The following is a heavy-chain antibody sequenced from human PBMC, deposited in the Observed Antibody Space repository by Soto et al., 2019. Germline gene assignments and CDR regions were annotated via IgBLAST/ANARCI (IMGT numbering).Heavy chain of an antibody. Sequence: GESLKISCKGSGYSFTRYWIGWVRQMPGEGLEWMGIIYPGASDTRYSPSSQGHVTITVDKSISTAYVQWSSLKASESAIYHCFRGGVTSRTFDYWGQGALVTVSS. CDR2: IYPGASDT. J-gene: IGHJ4*02. CDR1: GYSFTRYW. V-gene: IGHV5-51*01. CDR3: FRGGVTSRTFDY. D-gene: IGHD3-16*01.